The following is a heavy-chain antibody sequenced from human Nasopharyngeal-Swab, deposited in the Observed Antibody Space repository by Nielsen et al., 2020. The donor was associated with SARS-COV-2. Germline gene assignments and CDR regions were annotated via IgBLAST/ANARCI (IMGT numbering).Heavy chain of an antibody. V-gene: IGHV3-30*19. Sequence: GESLKISCVASGFTLSSYGMHWVRQAPGKGLEWVAVVPSDGSKGQYADSVEGRFTFYRDNSRNMVHLQMNSLRDEDTAVYYCVREGGTSGRAGYFDYWGRGTLVTVSS. CDR2: VPSDGSKG. J-gene: IGHJ4*02. D-gene: IGHD2-2*01. CDR3: VREGGTSGRAGYFDY. CDR1: GFTLSSYG.